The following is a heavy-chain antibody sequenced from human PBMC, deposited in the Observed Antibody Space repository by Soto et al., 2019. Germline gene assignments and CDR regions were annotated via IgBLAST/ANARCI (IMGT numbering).Heavy chain of an antibody. D-gene: IGHD2-15*01. CDR3: ARVDRGGSYKRFDP. CDR1: GFTFSNYA. Sequence: GGSLRLSCAASGFTFSNYAMNWVRQAPGKGLEWVSFISGSGGSTYYADSVKGRFTISRDNSKNTLYLQMSSLRAEDTALYHCARVDRGGSYKRFDPWGQGTLVTVSS. J-gene: IGHJ5*02. V-gene: IGHV3-23*01. CDR2: ISGSGGST.